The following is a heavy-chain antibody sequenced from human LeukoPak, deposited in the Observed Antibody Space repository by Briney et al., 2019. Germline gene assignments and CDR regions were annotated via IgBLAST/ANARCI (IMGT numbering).Heavy chain of an antibody. CDR2: INPNSGGT. D-gene: IGHD3-22*01. CDR1: GYTFTSYY. CDR3: ARGLDTMIVVVPRWFDP. J-gene: IGHJ5*02. V-gene: IGHV1-2*02. Sequence: ASVKVSCKASGYTFTSYYMHWVRQAPGQGLEWMGWINPNSGGTNYAQKFQGRVTMTRDTSISTAYMELSRLSSDDTAVYYCARGLDTMIVVVPRWFDPWGQGTLVTVSS.